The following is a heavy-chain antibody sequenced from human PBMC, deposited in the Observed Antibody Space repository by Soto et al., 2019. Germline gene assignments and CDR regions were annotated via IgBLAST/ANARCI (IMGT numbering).Heavy chain of an antibody. V-gene: IGHV1-18*01. CDR3: ARGWFGEFVSYVYY. Sequence: QVQLVQSGAEVKKPGASVKVSCKASGFTFTSYAISWVRQAPGQGLEWMGWISAYNDNTNYAQQRQGRDTMTTATSPSTAHMELRSPRSADTAVYYGARGWFGEFVSYVYYCGQGTLVTVSS. CDR2: ISAYNDNT. D-gene: IGHD3-10*01. J-gene: IGHJ4*02. CDR1: GFTFTSYA.